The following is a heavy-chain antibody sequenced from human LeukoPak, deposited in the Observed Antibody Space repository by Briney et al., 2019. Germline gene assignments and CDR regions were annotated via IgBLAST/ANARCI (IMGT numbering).Heavy chain of an antibody. CDR1: GFTFSSYS. D-gene: IGHD3-22*01. Sequence: PGGSLRLSCAASGFTFSSYSMNWVRQAPGKGLEWVSYISSSSSTIYYADSVKGRFTISRDNAKNSLYLQMNSLRAEDTAVYYCARDNYYDSSLDAFDIWGQGTMVTVSS. V-gene: IGHV3-48*01. CDR3: ARDNYYDSSLDAFDI. CDR2: ISSSSSTI. J-gene: IGHJ3*02.